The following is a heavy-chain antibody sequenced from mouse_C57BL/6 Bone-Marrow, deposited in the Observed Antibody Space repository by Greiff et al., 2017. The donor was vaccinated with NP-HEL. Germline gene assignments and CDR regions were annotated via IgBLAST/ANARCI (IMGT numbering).Heavy chain of an antibody. Sequence: QVQLKQSGPELVKPGASVKISCKASGYTFTDYYINWVKQRPGQGLEWIGWTFPGSGSTYYNEKFKGKATLTVDKSSSTAYMLLSSLTSEDSAVYFCARERGLYYGNYVGVDYWGQGTSVTVSS. CDR1: GYTFTDYY. V-gene: IGHV1-75*01. CDR3: ARERGLYYGNYVGVDY. J-gene: IGHJ4*01. CDR2: TFPGSGST. D-gene: IGHD2-1*01.